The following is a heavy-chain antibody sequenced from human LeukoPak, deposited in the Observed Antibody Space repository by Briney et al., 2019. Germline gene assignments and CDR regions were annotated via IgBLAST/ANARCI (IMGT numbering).Heavy chain of an antibody. Sequence: SETLSLTCTVSGGSISSYYWSWIRQPAGKGLECIGPIYTTGNTNYNPSLKSRVTMSVDRSKNQFSLKMKSVTAADTAVYYYAGAPVGTWFGESVHYFDLWGRGTLVTVSS. CDR3: AGAPVGTWFGESVHYFDL. D-gene: IGHD3-10*01. V-gene: IGHV4-4*07. CDR2: IYTTGNT. J-gene: IGHJ2*01. CDR1: GGSISSYY.